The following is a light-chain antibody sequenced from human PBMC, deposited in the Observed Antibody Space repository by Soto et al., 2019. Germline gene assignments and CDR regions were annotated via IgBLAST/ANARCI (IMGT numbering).Light chain of an antibody. CDR3: QQYNNWPPWT. CDR2: GAS. J-gene: IGKJ1*01. Sequence: EMVMTQSPATLSVSPGDRATLSCXASQSVXXXLAWYQQKPGQAPRLLIYGASTRATDIPARFSGSGSGTEFTLTISSLQSEDFAVYYCQQYNNWPPWTFGQGTKVEIK. CDR1: QSVXXX. V-gene: IGKV3-15*01.